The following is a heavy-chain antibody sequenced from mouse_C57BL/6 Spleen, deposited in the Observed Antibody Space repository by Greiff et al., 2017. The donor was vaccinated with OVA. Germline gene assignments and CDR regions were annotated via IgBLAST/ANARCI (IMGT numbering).Heavy chain of an antibody. CDR1: GYTFTGYW. V-gene: IGHV1-9*01. CDR3: ARGDYYGNYRSHYYAMDY. Sequence: VQLQQSGAELMKPGASVKLSCKATGYTFTGYWIEWVKQRPGHGLEWIGEILPGSGSTNYNEKFKGKATFTADTSSNTAYMQLSSLTTEDSAIYYCARGDYYGNYRSHYYAMDYWGQGTSVTVSS. CDR2: ILPGSGST. D-gene: IGHD2-1*01. J-gene: IGHJ4*01.